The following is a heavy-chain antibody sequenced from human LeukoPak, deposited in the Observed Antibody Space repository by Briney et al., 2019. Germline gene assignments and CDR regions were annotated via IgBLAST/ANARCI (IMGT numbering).Heavy chain of an antibody. CDR2: INPSGGST. V-gene: IGHV1-46*01. CDR3: ARAGVAAAGDFDY. Sequence: ASVKVSCKTSGYTFTNYYIHWVRQAPGQGLEWMGIINPSGGSTTYAQKFQGRVTMTRDMSTSTVYMELRSLRSDDTAVYYCARAGVAAAGDFDYWGQGTLVTVSS. D-gene: IGHD6-13*01. J-gene: IGHJ4*02. CDR1: GYTFTNYY.